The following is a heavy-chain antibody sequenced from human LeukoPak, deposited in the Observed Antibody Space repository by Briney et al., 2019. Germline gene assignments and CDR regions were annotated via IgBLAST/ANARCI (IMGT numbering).Heavy chain of an antibody. D-gene: IGHD5-24*01. CDR3: ARISMAAPDAFDI. CDR1: GGSISGYY. CDR2: IYYSGST. Sequence: SETLSLTCTVSGGSISGYYWSWIRQPPGKGLEWIGYIYYSGSTNYNPSLRSRVTISVDTSKNQFSLKLSSVTAADTAVYYCARISMAAPDAFDIWGQGTLVTVSS. V-gene: IGHV4-59*01. J-gene: IGHJ3*02.